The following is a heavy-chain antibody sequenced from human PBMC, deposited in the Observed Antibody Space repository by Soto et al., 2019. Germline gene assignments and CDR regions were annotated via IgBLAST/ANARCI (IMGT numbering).Heavy chain of an antibody. Sequence: SETLSLTCTVSGGSISSYYWSWIRQPPGKGLEWIGYIYYSGSTNYNPSLKSRVTISVDTSKNQFSLKLSSVTAADTAVYYCARGASIAAAGTQDYWGQGTLVTVSS. J-gene: IGHJ4*02. CDR2: IYYSGST. CDR1: GGSISSYY. D-gene: IGHD6-13*01. CDR3: ARGASIAAAGTQDY. V-gene: IGHV4-59*01.